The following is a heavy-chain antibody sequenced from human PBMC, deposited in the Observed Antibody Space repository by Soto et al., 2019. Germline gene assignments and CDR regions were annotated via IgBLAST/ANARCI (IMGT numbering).Heavy chain of an antibody. D-gene: IGHD4-17*01. CDR1: GGSIISSSYY. Sequence: QLQLQESGPGLVKPSETLSLTCTVSGGSIISSSYYWGWIRQPPGKGLEWIGNIYNRRTTYYNPSLKSRVTISADTSKNQFSLKLSSVTAADTAVYYCASPVDYGGNSGHAFDIWGQGTTVTVSS. J-gene: IGHJ3*02. CDR2: IYNRRTT. V-gene: IGHV4-39*01. CDR3: ASPVDYGGNSGHAFDI.